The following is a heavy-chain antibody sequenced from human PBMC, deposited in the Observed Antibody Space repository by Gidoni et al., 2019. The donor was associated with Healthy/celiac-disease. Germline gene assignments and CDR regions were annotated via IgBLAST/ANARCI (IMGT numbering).Heavy chain of an antibody. J-gene: IGHJ5*02. V-gene: IGHV1-8*01. D-gene: IGHD3-16*01. CDR2: RNPNSGNT. Sequence: QVQLVQSGAEVKKPGASVKASCKSSGYTFPSSDINWVRQATGQGLEWMGWRNPNSGNTGYAQKFQGRVTMTRNTSISTAYMELSSLRSEDTAVYYCARGGLLGAGGEWFDPWGQGTLVTVSS. CDR1: GYTFPSSD. CDR3: ARGGLLGAGGEWFDP.